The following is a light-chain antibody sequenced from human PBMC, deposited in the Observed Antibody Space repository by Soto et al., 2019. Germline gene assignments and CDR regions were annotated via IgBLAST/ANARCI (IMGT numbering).Light chain of an antibody. CDR3: QQYTNWPQT. CDR1: QRASST. Sequence: EIVVRQSPATLAVSPGGRATLACGARQRASSTLGWYQQKPGEAPRLRIYGASTRATGIPARLSGSGSGTEFTLTIRRLQSEDFAVYYCQQYTNWPQTFGQGTKV. J-gene: IGKJ1*01. V-gene: IGKV3-15*01. CDR2: GAS.